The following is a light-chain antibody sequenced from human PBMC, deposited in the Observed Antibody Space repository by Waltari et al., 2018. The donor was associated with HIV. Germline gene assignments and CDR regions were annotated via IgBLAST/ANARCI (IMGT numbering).Light chain of an antibody. J-gene: IGKJ2*01. CDR2: EVS. CDR1: QSLQHSNGKTY. CDR3: MEALQTPFT. V-gene: IGKV2D-29*01. Sequence: DIVMTQTPLSLSVTPGQPASISCKSNQSLQHSNGKTYFYWYLQKSGQPPQLLIYEVSNRFSGVPYRFSGSGSGTDFTLKISRVEAEDVGVYYCMEALQTPFTFGQGTKLEI.